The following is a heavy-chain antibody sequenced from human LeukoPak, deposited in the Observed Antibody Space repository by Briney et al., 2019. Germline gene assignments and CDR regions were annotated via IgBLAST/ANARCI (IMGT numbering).Heavy chain of an antibody. D-gene: IGHD6-13*01. CDR2: IYYSGST. CDR1: GGSISSYY. V-gene: IGHV4-59*01. Sequence: SETLSLTCTVSGGSISSYYWSWIRQPPGKGLEWIGYIYYSGSTNYNPSLKSRVTISVDTSKNQFSLKLSSVTAADTAVYYCARDYGAAAGTGFDYWGQGTLVTVSS. J-gene: IGHJ4*02. CDR3: ARDYGAAAGTGFDY.